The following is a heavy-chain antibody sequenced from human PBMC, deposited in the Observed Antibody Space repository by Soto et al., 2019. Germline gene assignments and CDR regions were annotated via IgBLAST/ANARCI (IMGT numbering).Heavy chain of an antibody. V-gene: IGHV3-15*01. J-gene: IGHJ4*02. CDR1: GFTFTNAW. Sequence: EVQLVESGGILLEPGTSLRVSCAGSGFTFTNAWMSWVRQAPGKGLEWVGRIKSIAAGGTTDYAAPVKGRFTISRDDSKNTLYLEMSSLKTEDTAVYYRTTAPFDDFDYWGQGTLVTVSS. CDR2: IKSIAAGGTT. CDR3: TTAPFDDFDY.